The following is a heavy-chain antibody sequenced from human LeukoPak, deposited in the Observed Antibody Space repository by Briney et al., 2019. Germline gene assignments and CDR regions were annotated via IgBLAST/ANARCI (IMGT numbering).Heavy chain of an antibody. CDR3: AGGIAERSFDY. D-gene: IGHD6-13*01. CDR1: GGSISSGGYY. J-gene: IGHJ4*02. Sequence: PSETLSLTCTVSGGSISSGGYYWSWIRQHPGTGLEWIGYIYYSGSTYYNPSLKSRVTISVDTSKNQFSLKLSSVTAADTAVYYCAGGIAERSFDYWGQGTLVTVSS. CDR2: IYYSGST. V-gene: IGHV4-31*03.